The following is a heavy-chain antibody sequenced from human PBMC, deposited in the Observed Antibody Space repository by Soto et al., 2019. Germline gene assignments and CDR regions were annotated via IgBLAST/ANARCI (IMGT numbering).Heavy chain of an antibody. CDR2: ISDDGSNE. CDR1: GFTFTSYG. Sequence: QVELVESGGGVVQPGRSLRLSCAVSGFTFTSYGIHWVRQAPGKGLEWVAFISDDGSNEFYADSLKGRFTISRDNSKNTLYLQMNNLRAEDTAVYYCAKHGIAVVPGAISGSGWYVDYWGQGTLVTVSS. CDR3: AKHGIAVVPGAISGSGWYVDY. J-gene: IGHJ4*02. D-gene: IGHD2-2*01. V-gene: IGHV3-30*18.